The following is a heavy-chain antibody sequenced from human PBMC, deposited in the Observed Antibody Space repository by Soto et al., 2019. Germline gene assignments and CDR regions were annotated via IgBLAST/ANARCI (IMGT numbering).Heavy chain of an antibody. CDR3: ARDGQQLTPYALDV. CDR2: IWYDGSNK. V-gene: IGHV3-33*08. D-gene: IGHD6-13*01. Sequence: QVQLVESGGGVIQPGRSLRLSCAASGFTFRHHAMHWVRQAPGKGLEWVAQIWYDGSNKYYTDSVKGRFTVSRDDFENTVFLQMDSLRAEDTAVYYCARDGQQLTPYALDVWGQGTTVIVSS. J-gene: IGHJ6*02. CDR1: GFTFRHHA.